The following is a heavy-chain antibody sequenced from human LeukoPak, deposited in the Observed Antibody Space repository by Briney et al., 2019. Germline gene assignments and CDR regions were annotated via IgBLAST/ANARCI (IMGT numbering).Heavy chain of an antibody. D-gene: IGHD3-10*01. J-gene: IGHJ6*03. CDR2: IYYSGTT. V-gene: IGHV4-39*01. Sequence: PSETLSLTCTVSAGSITSSNYYWGWIRQPPGKGLEWIGTIYYSGTTYYNPSLESRVTISEDTSKNQFSLTLRSVTAADTAVYYCARQISDYYYYYMDVWGKGTTVTLSS. CDR3: ARQISDYYYYYMDV. CDR1: AGSITSSNYY.